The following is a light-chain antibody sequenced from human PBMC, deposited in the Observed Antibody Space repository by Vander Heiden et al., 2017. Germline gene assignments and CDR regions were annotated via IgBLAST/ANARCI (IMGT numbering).Light chain of an antibody. CDR2: AAS. CDR1: QSISSY. CDR3: QQSDSIPLT. J-gene: IGKJ4*01. Sequence: DIQMTQFPSSLSASVGDRVTITCRASQSISSYLNWYQQKPGKAPKVLIYAASSLQSGVPSRFSGSGSGTDFTLTISSLQPEDFATYYCQQSDSIPLTFGGGTKVEIK. V-gene: IGKV1-39*01.